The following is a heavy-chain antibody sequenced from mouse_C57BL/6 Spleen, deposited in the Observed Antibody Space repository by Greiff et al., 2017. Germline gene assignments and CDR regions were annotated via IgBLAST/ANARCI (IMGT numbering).Heavy chain of an antibody. Sequence: QVQLQQSGAELVMPGASVKLSCKASGYTFTSYWMHWVKQRPGQGLEWIGEIDPSDSYTNYNQKFKGKSTLTVDKSSSTAYMQLSSLTSEDSAVYDCARGSASYYFDDWGQGTTLTVSS. CDR2: IDPSDSYT. D-gene: IGHD6-1*01. J-gene: IGHJ2*01. CDR1: GYTFTSYW. V-gene: IGHV1-69*01. CDR3: ARGSASYYFDD.